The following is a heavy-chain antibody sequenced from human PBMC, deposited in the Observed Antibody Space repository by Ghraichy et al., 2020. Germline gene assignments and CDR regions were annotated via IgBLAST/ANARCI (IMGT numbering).Heavy chain of an antibody. CDR3: ARDDYYGSGSLDY. V-gene: IGHV4-31*03. CDR1: GGSINSGGYY. D-gene: IGHD3-10*01. CDR2: IYYSGST. Sequence: TLSLTCTVSGGSINSGGYYWSWIRQHPGKGLEWIGYIYYSGSTYYNPSLKSRVTISVDTSKNLFSLKLTSVTAADTAVYYCARDDYYGSGSLDYWGQGTLVTVSS. J-gene: IGHJ4*02.